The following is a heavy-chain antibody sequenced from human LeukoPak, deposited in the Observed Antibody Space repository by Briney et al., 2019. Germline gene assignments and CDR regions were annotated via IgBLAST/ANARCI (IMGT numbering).Heavy chain of an antibody. J-gene: IGHJ4*02. CDR2: IIPIFGTA. Sequence: SVKVSCKASGGTFISYAISWVRQAPGQGLEWMGGIIPIFGTANYAQKFQGRVTITADKSTSTAYMELSSLRSEDTAVYYCASPAAACLLYYFDYWGQGTLVTVSS. V-gene: IGHV1-69*06. D-gene: IGHD6-13*01. CDR1: GGTFISYA. CDR3: ASPAAACLLYYFDY.